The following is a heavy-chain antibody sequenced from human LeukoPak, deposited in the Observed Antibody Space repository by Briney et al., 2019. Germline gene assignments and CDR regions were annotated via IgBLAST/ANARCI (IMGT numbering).Heavy chain of an antibody. CDR1: VYTFTSYY. CDR2: LNPSGGTT. D-gene: IGHD3-22*01. V-gene: IGHV1-46*01. Sequence: ASVKVSCKASVYTFTSYYIHWVRQAPGQGLEWMGILNPSGGTTNYAQNFQGRVTMTRDTSTSTVYMELSSLRSEDTAVYFCARDPYFYDISGYYPFDDWGQGTLVTVSS. CDR3: ARDPYFYDISGYYPFDD. J-gene: IGHJ4*02.